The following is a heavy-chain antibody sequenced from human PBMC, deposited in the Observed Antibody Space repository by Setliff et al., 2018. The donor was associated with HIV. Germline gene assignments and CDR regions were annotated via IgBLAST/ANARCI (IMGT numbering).Heavy chain of an antibody. CDR1: GGSISSYY. V-gene: IGHV4-59*01. Sequence: PSETLSLTCTVSGGSISSYYWSWIRQPPGKGLEWIGYMYYSGSANYNPSLKSRVTMSVDPSKNQFSLKLSSVTAADTAVYYCARDRPDLYYDSSGDAFDIWGQGTMVTV. J-gene: IGHJ3*02. CDR2: MYYSGSA. CDR3: ARDRPDLYYDSSGDAFDI. D-gene: IGHD3-22*01.